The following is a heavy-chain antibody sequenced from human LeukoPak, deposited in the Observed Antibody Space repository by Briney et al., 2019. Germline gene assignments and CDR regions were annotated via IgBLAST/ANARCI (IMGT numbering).Heavy chain of an antibody. D-gene: IGHD3-22*01. V-gene: IGHV3-23*01. CDR3: AKDSSGYSDYFDY. J-gene: IGHJ4*02. Sequence: GGSLRLSCAASGFPFSSHGMSWVRQAPGKGLEWVSGIIGGGGSTYYADSVKGRFTISGDNSRNTLFLQMNSLRAEDTAVYYCAKDSSGYSDYFDYWGQGTLVTVSS. CDR2: IIGGGGST. CDR1: GFPFSSHG.